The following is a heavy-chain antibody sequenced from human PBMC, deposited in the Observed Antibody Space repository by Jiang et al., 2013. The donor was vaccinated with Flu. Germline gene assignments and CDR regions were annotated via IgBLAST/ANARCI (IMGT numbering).Heavy chain of an antibody. CDR2: SSHDGNV. J-gene: IGHJ4*02. CDR1: GFTLSDHG. Sequence: VQLLESGGGVVQPGRSLRLSCAASGFTLSDHGMHWVRQAPGKGLEWVAVSSHDGNVNADSVQGRFTISRDTFQNTLYLQMNSLRADDTAVYYCTKEGGGAGSTYNAYFDYWGQGTLVTVSS. V-gene: IGHV3-30*18. CDR3: TKEGGGAGSTYNAYFDY. D-gene: IGHD3-10*01.